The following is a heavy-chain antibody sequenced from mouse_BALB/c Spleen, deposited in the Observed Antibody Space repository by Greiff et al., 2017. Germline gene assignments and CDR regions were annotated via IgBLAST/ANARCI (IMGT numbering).Heavy chain of an antibody. J-gene: IGHJ3*01. V-gene: IGHV3-2*02. CDR2: ISYSGST. Sequence: EVQRVESGPGLVKPSQSLSLTCTVTGYSITSDYAWNWIRQFPGNKLEWMGYISYSGSTSYNPSLKSRISITRDTSKNQFFLQLNSVTTEDTATYYCARGNDYDCWFAYWGQGTLVTVSA. D-gene: IGHD2-4*01. CDR3: ARGNDYDCWFAY. CDR1: GYSITSDYA.